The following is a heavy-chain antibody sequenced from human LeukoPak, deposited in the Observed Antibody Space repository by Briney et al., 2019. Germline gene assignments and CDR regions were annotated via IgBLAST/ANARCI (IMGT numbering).Heavy chain of an antibody. CDR1: GGSISSGDYY. CDR2: IYYSGST. CDR3: AREGTTEGPVDLN. D-gene: IGHD1-7*01. Sequence: PSETLSLTCTVSGGSISSGDYYWSWIRQPPGKGLEWIGYIYYSGSTYYNPSLKSRVTISVDTSKNQFSLKLSSVTAADTAVYYCAREGTTEGPVDLNWGQGTLVTVSS. V-gene: IGHV4-30-4*08. J-gene: IGHJ4*02.